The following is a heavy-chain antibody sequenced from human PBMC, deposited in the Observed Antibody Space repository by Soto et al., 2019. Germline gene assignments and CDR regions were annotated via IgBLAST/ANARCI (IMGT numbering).Heavy chain of an antibody. CDR1: GCHFIAYS. D-gene: IGHD3-10*01. Sequence: PGGSMRVSWVAAGCHFIAYSRNWVRKTPGKGLEWVCGIGGSGTTIYCADSVKGRFTISRDNFGNTMYLQMNSVRVEDTAVYYCARSVRPLSWFDPWGQGTRVTVSS. J-gene: IGHJ5*02. CDR2: IGGSGTTI. CDR3: ARSVRPLSWFDP. V-gene: IGHV3-23*01.